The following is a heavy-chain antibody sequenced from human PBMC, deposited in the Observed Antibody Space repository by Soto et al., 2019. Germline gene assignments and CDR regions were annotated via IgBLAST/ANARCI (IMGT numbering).Heavy chain of an antibody. J-gene: IGHJ5*02. V-gene: IGHV4-4*02. CDR2: IYHSGST. D-gene: IGHD2-2*02. CDR3: ARGRHCSSTSCYTRRINWFDP. Sequence: SETLSLTCAVSGGSISSSNWWSWVRQPPGKGLEWIGEIYHSGSTNYNPSLKSRVTISVDKSKNQFSLKLSSVTAADTAVYYCARGRHCSSTSCYTRRINWFDPWGQGTLVTVSS. CDR1: GGSISSSNW.